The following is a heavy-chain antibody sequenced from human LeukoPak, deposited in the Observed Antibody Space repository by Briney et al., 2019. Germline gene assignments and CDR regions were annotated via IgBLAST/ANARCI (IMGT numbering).Heavy chain of an antibody. CDR2: IYYSGST. V-gene: IGHV4-39*01. CDR3: ARHSGDTAMAYFDY. D-gene: IGHD5-18*01. CDR1: GGSISSSSYY. Sequence: SETLSLTCTVSGGSISSSSYYWGWIRQPPGEGLEWIGSIYYSGSTYYNPSLKSRVTISVDTSKNQFSLKLSSVTAADTAVYYCARHSGDTAMAYFDYWGQGTLVTVSS. J-gene: IGHJ4*02.